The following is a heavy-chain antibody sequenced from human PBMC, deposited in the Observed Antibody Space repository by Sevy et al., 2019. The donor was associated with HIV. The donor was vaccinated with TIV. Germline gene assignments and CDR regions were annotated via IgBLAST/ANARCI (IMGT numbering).Heavy chain of an antibody. J-gene: IGHJ4*02. Sequence: GGSLRLSCAASGFPVSSNYMSWVRQAPGKGLEWVSVIYSDGSTYHADPVKGRFTISRDNSKNTPYLQMNSLRVEDTAEYYCARGKSGYGYGLDYWGQGTLVTVSS. CDR3: ARGKSGYGYGLDY. D-gene: IGHD5-18*01. V-gene: IGHV3-66*01. CDR2: IYSDGST. CDR1: GFPVSSNY.